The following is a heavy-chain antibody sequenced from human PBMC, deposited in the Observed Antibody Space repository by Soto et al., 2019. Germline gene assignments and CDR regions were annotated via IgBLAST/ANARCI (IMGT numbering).Heavy chain of an antibody. Sequence: QVQLQESGPGLVKPSQTLSLTCTVSGGSISSGGYYWSWIRQHPVKGLEWIGYIYYSGSTYYNPSLKSRVTISVDTSKNQFSLKLSSVTAADTAVYYCARGGNSYGHFDYWGQGTLVTVSS. J-gene: IGHJ4*02. CDR1: GGSISSGGYY. V-gene: IGHV4-31*03. D-gene: IGHD5-18*01. CDR2: IYYSGST. CDR3: ARGGNSYGHFDY.